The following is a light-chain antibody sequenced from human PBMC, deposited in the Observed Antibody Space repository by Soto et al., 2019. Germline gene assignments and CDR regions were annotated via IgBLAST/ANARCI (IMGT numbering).Light chain of an antibody. CDR2: DAS. CDR3: QQRSTWPT. CDR1: QSISDY. Sequence: DIQMTQSPSTLSASVGDRVIITCRASQSISDYLAWYQQKPGKAPKLLIYDASNLESGVPSTFSGSGSGTEFTLTISSLEPEDFALYYCQQRSTWPTFGQGTRLEIK. J-gene: IGKJ5*01. V-gene: IGKV1-5*01.